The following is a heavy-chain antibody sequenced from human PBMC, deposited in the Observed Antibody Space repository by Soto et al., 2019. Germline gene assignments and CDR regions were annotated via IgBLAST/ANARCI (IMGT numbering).Heavy chain of an antibody. D-gene: IGHD6-13*01. J-gene: IGHJ6*02. Sequence: ASVKVSCKASGYTFTSYYMHWVRQAPGQGLEWMGIINPSGGSTSYAQKFQGRVTMTRDTSTSTVYMELSSLRSEDTAVYYCARPIAAAGTSLSNGMDVWGQGNTVTVSS. CDR1: GYTFTSYY. CDR3: ARPIAAAGTSLSNGMDV. CDR2: INPSGGST. V-gene: IGHV1-46*01.